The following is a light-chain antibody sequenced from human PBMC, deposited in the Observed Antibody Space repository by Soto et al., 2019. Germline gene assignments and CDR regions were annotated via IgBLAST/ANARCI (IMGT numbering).Light chain of an antibody. J-gene: IGKJ2*01. CDR3: XQYTNWPYT. Sequence: EIVMTQSPATLSVSPGERASLSCRASQSVGSNLAWYQQTAGQAPRLLIYGASTRATGIPARFSGSGSGTXXXXTXXXLXSXDFAVYSCXQYTNWPYTFGQGTKLEIK. CDR1: QSVGSN. V-gene: IGKV3-15*01. CDR2: GAS.